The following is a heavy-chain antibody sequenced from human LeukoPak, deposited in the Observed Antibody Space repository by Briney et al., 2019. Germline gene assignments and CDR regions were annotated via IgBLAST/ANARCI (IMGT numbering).Heavy chain of an antibody. J-gene: IGHJ6*03. Sequence: GGSLRLSCGAFGFNFRAFTMHWVRQAPGKGLEWVSGINWNGGSTGYADSVKGRFTISRDNAKNSLYLQMNSLRAEDTALYYCARDHYYGSGRLTYYYYYMDVWGKGTTVTVSS. CDR1: GFNFRAFT. D-gene: IGHD3-10*01. CDR2: INWNGGST. CDR3: ARDHYYGSGRLTYYYYYMDV. V-gene: IGHV3-20*04.